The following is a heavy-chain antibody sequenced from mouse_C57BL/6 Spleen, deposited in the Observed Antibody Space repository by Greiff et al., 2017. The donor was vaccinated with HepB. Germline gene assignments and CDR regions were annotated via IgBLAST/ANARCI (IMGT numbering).Heavy chain of an antibody. Sequence: QVHVKQSGPELVKPGASVKISCKASGYAFSSSWMNWVKQRPGKGLEWIGRIYPGDGDTNYNGKFKGKATLTADKSSSTAYMQLSSLTSEDSAVYFCATTVVADYAMDYWGQGTSVTVSS. CDR2: IYPGDGDT. CDR1: GYAFSSSW. V-gene: IGHV1-82*01. CDR3: ATTVVADYAMDY. D-gene: IGHD1-1*01. J-gene: IGHJ4*01.